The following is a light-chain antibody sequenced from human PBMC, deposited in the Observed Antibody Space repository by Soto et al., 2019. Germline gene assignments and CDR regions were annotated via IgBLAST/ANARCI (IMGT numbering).Light chain of an antibody. J-gene: IGLJ1*01. Sequence: QCALAQPASVSGSRGQSITISCTGTSSDVGRYNYVSWFQQHPGKVPKLIIYDVSNWPSGVSDRFSGSKSGNTASLTISGLHPEDEADYYCSSFTSSSTFVFGTGTKLTVL. CDR3: SSFTSSSTFV. V-gene: IGLV2-14*03. CDR1: SSDVGRYNY. CDR2: DVS.